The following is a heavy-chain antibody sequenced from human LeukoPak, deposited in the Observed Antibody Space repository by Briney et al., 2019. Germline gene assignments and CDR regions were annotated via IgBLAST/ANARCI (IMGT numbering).Heavy chain of an antibody. D-gene: IGHD4-17*01. CDR3: ARGESTGYYYYYMDV. Sequence: SVKVSCKASGGTFSSYAISWVRQAPGQGLEWMGGIIPIFGTANYAQKFQGRVTITADESTSTAYMELSSLRSEDTAVYYCARGESTGYYYYYMDVWGKGTTVTISS. CDR1: GGTFSSYA. CDR2: IIPIFGTA. V-gene: IGHV1-69*13. J-gene: IGHJ6*03.